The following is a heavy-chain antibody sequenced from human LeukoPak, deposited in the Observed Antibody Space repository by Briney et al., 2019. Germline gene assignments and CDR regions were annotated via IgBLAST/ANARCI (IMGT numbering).Heavy chain of an antibody. D-gene: IGHD2-2*01. Sequence: PSETLSLTCAVSGYSISSGYYWGWIRQPPGKGLEWIGSIYHSGSTYYNPSLKSRVTISVDTSKNQFSLKLSFVTAADTAVYYCARHDNRCSSTSCSPNFDYWGQGTLVTVSS. V-gene: IGHV4-38-2*01. J-gene: IGHJ4*02. CDR2: IYHSGST. CDR3: ARHDNRCSSTSCSPNFDY. CDR1: GYSISSGYY.